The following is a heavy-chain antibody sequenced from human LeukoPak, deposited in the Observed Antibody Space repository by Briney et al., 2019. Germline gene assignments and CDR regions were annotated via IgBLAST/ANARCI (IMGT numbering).Heavy chain of an antibody. V-gene: IGHV1-2*02. CDR3: ARVERPYSSGWPDEYYFDY. J-gene: IGHJ4*02. D-gene: IGHD6-19*01. Sequence: ASVKVSCKASGYTFTGYYMHWVRQAPGQGLEWMGWINPNSGGTNYAQKFQGRLTMTRDTSISTAYMELSRLRSDDTAVYYCARVERPYSSGWPDEYYFDYWGQGTLVTVSS. CDR2: INPNSGGT. CDR1: GYTFTGYY.